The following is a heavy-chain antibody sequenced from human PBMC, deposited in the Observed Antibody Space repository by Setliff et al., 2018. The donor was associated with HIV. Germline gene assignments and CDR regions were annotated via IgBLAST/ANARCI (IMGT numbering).Heavy chain of an antibody. Sequence: GASVKVSCKASGYTFTGYYLHWVRQAPGQGLEWMGRINPNNGVTFYGQKFQGRVTMTRDTSIMTAYMELGRLTYDDPAVYYCASFRGTGTTRSLDHFDYLGQGTLVTVSS. V-gene: IGHV1-2*06. D-gene: IGHD1-1*01. CDR3: ASFRGTGTTRSLDHFDY. CDR2: INPNNGVT. CDR1: GYTFTGYY. J-gene: IGHJ4*02.